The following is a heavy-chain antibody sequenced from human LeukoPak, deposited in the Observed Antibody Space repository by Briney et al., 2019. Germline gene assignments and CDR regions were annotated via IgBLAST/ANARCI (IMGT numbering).Heavy chain of an antibody. V-gene: IGHV5-51*01. CDR1: GYSFTSYW. J-gene: IGHJ4*02. CDR3: ARRGSSFPSHFDY. CDR2: IYPGDSDT. D-gene: IGHD6-6*01. Sequence: GESLKISCKGFGYSFTSYWIGWGRQMPGKGLEGMGIIYPGDSDTRYSPSFQGQVTISADKSISTAYLQWSSLKASDTAMYYCARRGSSFPSHFDYWGQGTLVTVSS.